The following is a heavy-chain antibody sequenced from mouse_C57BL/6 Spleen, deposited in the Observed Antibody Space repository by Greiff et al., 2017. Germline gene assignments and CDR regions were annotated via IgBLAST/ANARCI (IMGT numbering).Heavy chain of an antibody. V-gene: IGHV5-9*01. J-gene: IGHJ4*01. CDR2: ISGGGGNT. Sequence: EVKVEESGGGLVKPGGSLKLSCAASGFTFSSYTMSWVRQTPEKRLEWVATISGGGGNTYYPDSVKGRFTISRDNAKNTLCLQMSSLRSEDTALYYCARHKGAMDYWGQGTSVTVSS. CDR1: GFTFSSYT. CDR3: ARHKGAMDY.